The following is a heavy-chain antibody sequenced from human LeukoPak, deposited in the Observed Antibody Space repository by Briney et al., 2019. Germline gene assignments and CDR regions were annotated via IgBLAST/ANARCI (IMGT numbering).Heavy chain of an antibody. CDR2: IYYSGST. CDR1: GGSISSNSYY. D-gene: IGHD3-9*01. Sequence: SETLSLTCTVSGGSISSNSYYWGWIRQPPGKGLEWIGSIYYSGSTYYNPSLKSRVTISVDTSKNQFSLKLSSVTAADTAVYYCARAGADYGILTGYFDYWGQGTLVTVSS. CDR3: ARAGADYGILTGYFDY. V-gene: IGHV4-39*07. J-gene: IGHJ4*02.